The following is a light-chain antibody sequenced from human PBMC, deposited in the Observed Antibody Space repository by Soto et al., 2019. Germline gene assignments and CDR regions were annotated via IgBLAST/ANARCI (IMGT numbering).Light chain of an antibody. V-gene: IGLV2-14*03. J-gene: IGLJ3*02. CDR2: DVN. Sequence: QSVLTQPASVSGSPGQSITISCTGTSSDVGGYNYVSWYQQHPGKAPKLMIYDVNNRPSGVSNRFSGSKSGNTASLTISGPQAEDEAHYYCSSYTTSSTLVFGGGTKVTVL. CDR3: SSYTTSSTLV. CDR1: SSDVGGYNY.